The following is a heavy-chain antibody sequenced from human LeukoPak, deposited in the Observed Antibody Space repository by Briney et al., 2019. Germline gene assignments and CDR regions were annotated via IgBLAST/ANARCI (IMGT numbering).Heavy chain of an antibody. Sequence: GGTLPLTCAASGFTVSRNYMSWGRQAQGMGLEWVSILSGGGDTFYAGSVKGRFTISRDNSTNAVYLQINSLRAENTAVYYCARRAAAGYYYGMDVWGQGTTVTVS. CDR1: GFTVSRNY. CDR3: ARRAAAGYYYGMDV. CDR2: LSGGGDT. V-gene: IGHV3-66*01. D-gene: IGHD6-13*01. J-gene: IGHJ6*02.